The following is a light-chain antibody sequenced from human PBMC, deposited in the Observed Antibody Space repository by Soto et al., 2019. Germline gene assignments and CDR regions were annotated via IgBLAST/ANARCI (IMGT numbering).Light chain of an antibody. Sequence: QSVLSQPASVSGSPGQSITFSCTGTSSDVGGYNYVSWYQQHPGKAPKLMIYDVTNRPSGVSDRFSGSKSGNTASLTISGLQAEDEADYYCCSYTGSSTYVFGTGTKVTVL. CDR3: CSYTGSSTYV. CDR1: SSDVGGYNY. CDR2: DVT. J-gene: IGLJ1*01. V-gene: IGLV2-14*03.